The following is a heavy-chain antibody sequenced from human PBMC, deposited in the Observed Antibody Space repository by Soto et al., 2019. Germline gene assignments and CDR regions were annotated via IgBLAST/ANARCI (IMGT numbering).Heavy chain of an antibody. V-gene: IGHV5-51*01. Sequence: GESLKISCKGSGYSFTSYWIGWVRQMPWKGLEWMGIIYPGDSDTRYSPSLQGQVTISADKSISTAYLQWSSLKASDTAMYYCARLRQKVLNGYYPTYFDYWGQGTLVTVSS. CDR2: IYPGDSDT. J-gene: IGHJ4*02. CDR1: GYSFTSYW. D-gene: IGHD3-9*01. CDR3: ARLRQKVLNGYYPTYFDY.